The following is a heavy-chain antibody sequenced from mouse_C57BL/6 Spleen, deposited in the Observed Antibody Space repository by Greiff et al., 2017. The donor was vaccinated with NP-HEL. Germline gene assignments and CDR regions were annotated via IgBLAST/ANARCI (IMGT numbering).Heavy chain of an antibody. V-gene: IGHV1-69*01. J-gene: IGHJ1*03. CDR2: IDPSDSYT. D-gene: IGHD5-1*01. CDR3: ARSRSNSYFDV. Sequence: QVQLQQPGAELVMPGASVKLSRKASGYTFTSYWMHWVKQRPGQGLEWIGEIDPSDSYTNYNQKFKGKSTLTVDKSSSTAYMQLSSLTSEDSAVYYCARSRSNSYFDVWGTGTTVTVSS. CDR1: GYTFTSYW.